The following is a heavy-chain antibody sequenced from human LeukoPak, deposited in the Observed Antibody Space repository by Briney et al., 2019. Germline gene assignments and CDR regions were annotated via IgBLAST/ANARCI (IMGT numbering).Heavy chain of an antibody. J-gene: IGHJ4*02. D-gene: IGHD3-22*01. CDR2: YPGDSDT. CDR3: ATTPYYYDSSGYYTFDY. V-gene: IGHV5-51*01. Sequence: YPGDSDTRYSASFQGQVTISGDKCISTAYLQWSSLKASDTAMYYCATTPYYYDSSGYYTFDYWGQGTLVTVSS.